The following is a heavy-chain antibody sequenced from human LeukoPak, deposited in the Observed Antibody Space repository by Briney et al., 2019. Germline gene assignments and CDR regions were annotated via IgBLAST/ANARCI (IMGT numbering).Heavy chain of an antibody. V-gene: IGHV3-48*01. D-gene: IGHD4-11*01. CDR3: ARVDYSNYLLIYYYYYMDV. CDR1: GFTFSSYS. CDR2: ISSSSSSI. J-gene: IGHJ6*03. Sequence: GGSLRLSCAASGFTFSSYSMNWVRQAPGKGLEWVSYISSSSSSIYYADSVKGRFTISRDNAKNSLYLQMNSLRAEDTAVYYCARVDYSNYLLIYYYYYMDVWGKGTTVTVSS.